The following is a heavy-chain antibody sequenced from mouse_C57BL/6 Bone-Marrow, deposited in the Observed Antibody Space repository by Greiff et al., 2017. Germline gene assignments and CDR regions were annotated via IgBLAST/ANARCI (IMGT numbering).Heavy chain of an antibody. CDR2: ISDGGSYT. J-gene: IGHJ3*01. CDR1: GFTFSSYA. CDR3: ARDLDYGNFWFAY. V-gene: IGHV5-4*01. D-gene: IGHD2-1*01. Sequence: EVMLVESGGGLVKPGGSLKLSCAASGFTFSSYAMSWVRQTPEKRLEWVATISDGGSYTYYPDNVKGRFTISRDNAKNNLYLQMSHLKSEDTAMYYCARDLDYGNFWFAYWGQGTLVTVSA.